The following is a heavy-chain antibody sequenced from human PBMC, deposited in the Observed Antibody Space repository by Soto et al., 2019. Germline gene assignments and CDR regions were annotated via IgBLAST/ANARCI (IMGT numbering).Heavy chain of an antibody. Sequence: SVKVSCKASGGTFSSYTISWVRQAPGQGLEWMGRIIPILGIANYAQKIQGRVTITADKSTSTAYMEMSSLRSEDTAVYYCAREEITIFGVVIINTNWFDPWGQGTLVTVSS. CDR2: IIPILGIA. CDR1: GGTFSSYT. CDR3: AREEITIFGVVIINTNWFDP. J-gene: IGHJ5*02. V-gene: IGHV1-69*04. D-gene: IGHD3-3*01.